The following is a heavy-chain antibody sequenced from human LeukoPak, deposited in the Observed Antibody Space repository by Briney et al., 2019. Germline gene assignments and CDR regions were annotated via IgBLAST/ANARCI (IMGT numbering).Heavy chain of an antibody. J-gene: IGHJ4*02. D-gene: IGHD3-10*01. V-gene: IGHV3-23*01. CDR3: AKEIIDTYYHGSGNQRAWDY. CDR2: ISGSGGST. Sequence: GGSLRLSCAASGFTFSSYAMSWVRQAPGKGLEWVSAISGSGGSTYYADSVKGRFTISRDNSKNTLYLQMNSLRAEDTAVYYCAKEIIDTYYHGSGNQRAWDYWGQGTLVTVSS. CDR1: GFTFSSYA.